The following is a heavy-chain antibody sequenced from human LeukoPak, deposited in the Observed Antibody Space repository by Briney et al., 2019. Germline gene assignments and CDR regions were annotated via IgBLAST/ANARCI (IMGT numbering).Heavy chain of an antibody. CDR2: ISTYNRDK. CDR3: AIHWHAGTYQPFDF. CDR1: GYTFTNYG. D-gene: IGHD1-26*01. V-gene: IGHV1-18*01. Sequence: SVKVSCKASGYTFTNYGITWVRQAPGQGPEWVGWISTYNRDKGYAQNLQGRLTLTTDTSTNTAYMDLRGLRSDDTAVYYCAIHWHAGTYQPFDFWGQGTLVSVSS. J-gene: IGHJ4*02.